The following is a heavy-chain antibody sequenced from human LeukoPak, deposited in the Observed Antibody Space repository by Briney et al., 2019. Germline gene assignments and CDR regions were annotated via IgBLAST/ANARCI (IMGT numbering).Heavy chain of an antibody. J-gene: IGHJ4*02. V-gene: IGHV1-69*13. CDR1: GGTFNNYA. Sequence: SAKVSCKASGGTFNNYAINWVRQAPGQGLEWMGGIFPLFETTNYAQRFRGRVTITADESTSTAYMELNSLRTEDTAVYYCARGKESHGHYFHYWGQGTLVTVSS. CDR3: ARGKESHGHYFHY. CDR2: IFPLFETT.